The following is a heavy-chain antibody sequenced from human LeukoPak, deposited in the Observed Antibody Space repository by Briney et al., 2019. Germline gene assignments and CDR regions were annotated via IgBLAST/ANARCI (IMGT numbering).Heavy chain of an antibody. CDR3: AREGHTTGWPPFDF. Sequence: PGGSLRLSCAASGFSFSSYEMNWVRQAPGKGLEWVSHSNRRGSTTYYADSVRGRFTISRDNAKNSLYLQMNSLRAEDTAVYYCAREGHTTGWPPFDFWDQGTPVTVSS. CDR2: SNRRGSTT. J-gene: IGHJ4*02. CDR1: GFSFSSYE. V-gene: IGHV3-48*03. D-gene: IGHD2/OR15-2a*01.